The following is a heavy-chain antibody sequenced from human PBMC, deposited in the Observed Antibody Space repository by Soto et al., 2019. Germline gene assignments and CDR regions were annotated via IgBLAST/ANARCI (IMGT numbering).Heavy chain of an antibody. CDR1: GFTFSSSA. V-gene: IGHV1-58*01. CDR2: IVVGSGNT. J-gene: IGHJ4*02. Sequence: AVRVSCNASGFTFSSSAVQWVRQARGQRLEWIGWIVVGSGNTNYAQELQERVTITRDMSTSTAYMELSSLRSEDTAVYYCAADDTSAYYYYWGQGTLVTVSS. D-gene: IGHD3-22*01. CDR3: AADDTSAYYYY.